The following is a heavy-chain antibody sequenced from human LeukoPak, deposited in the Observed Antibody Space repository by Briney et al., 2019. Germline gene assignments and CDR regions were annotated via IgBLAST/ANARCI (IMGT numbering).Heavy chain of an antibody. CDR1: GGSISSSNW. V-gene: IGHV4-4*02. CDR3: ARKVSVREYWYYYYYMDV. CDR2: IYHSGST. D-gene: IGHD2/OR15-2a*01. Sequence: TSETLSLTCAVSGGSISSSNWWSWVRQPPGKGLEWIGEIYHSGSTNYNPSLKSRVTISVDTSKNQFSLKLSSVTAADTAVYYCARKVSVREYWYYYYYMDVWGKGTTVTVSS. J-gene: IGHJ6*03.